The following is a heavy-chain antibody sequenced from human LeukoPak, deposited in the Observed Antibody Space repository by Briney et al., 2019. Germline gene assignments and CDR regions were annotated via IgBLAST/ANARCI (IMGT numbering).Heavy chain of an antibody. D-gene: IGHD2/OR15-2a*01. CDR1: GDSITTSY. Sequence: PSETLSLTCSVSGDSITTSYWNWIRQPPGQGLEWIGSIFYSGNTKYNPALQRRVTISVDTSKNQFSLEVNSVTAADTAVYCCARGRLSPSAFRPFEHWGRGTLVTVSS. CDR2: IFYSGNT. J-gene: IGHJ4*02. V-gene: IGHV4-59*01. CDR3: ARGRLSPSAFRPFEH.